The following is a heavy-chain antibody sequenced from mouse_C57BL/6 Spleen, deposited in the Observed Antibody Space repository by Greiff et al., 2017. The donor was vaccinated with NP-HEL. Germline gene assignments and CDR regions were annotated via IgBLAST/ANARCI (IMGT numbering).Heavy chain of an antibody. CDR3: AHYYGSSFDY. Sequence: QVQLKQSGPELVKPGASVKISCKASGYAFSSSWMNWVKQRPGKGLEWIGRIYPGDGATNYTGTFKGKATLTADNSSSTAYMQLSSLTSEDCAVYFGAHYYGSSFDYWGQGTTLTVSS. V-gene: IGHV1-82*01. CDR1: GYAFSSSW. CDR2: IYPGDGAT. D-gene: IGHD1-1*01. J-gene: IGHJ2*01.